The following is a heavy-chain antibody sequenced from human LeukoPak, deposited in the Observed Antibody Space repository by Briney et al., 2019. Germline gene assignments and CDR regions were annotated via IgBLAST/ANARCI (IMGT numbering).Heavy chain of an antibody. J-gene: IGHJ4*02. CDR3: STGDLYSTKYYFDY. CDR1: GFTFNNAW. CDR2: LKSKTDVGTA. D-gene: IGHD2-2*01. V-gene: IGHV3-15*01. Sequence: GGSLRLSCAASGFTFNNAWMTWVRQAPGKGLEWVGRLKSKTDVGTADYAAPVRGRFTISRDDSKNTLYLQMNSLKTEDTAVYYCSTGDLYSTKYYFDYWGQGTLVTVSS.